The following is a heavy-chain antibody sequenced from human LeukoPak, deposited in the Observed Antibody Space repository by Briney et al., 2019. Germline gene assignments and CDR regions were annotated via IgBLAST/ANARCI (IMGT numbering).Heavy chain of an antibody. J-gene: IGHJ4*02. V-gene: IGHV4-30-4*08. CDR2: IYYSGST. CDR1: GGSISSGDYY. D-gene: IGHD1-26*01. Sequence: SETLSLTCTVSGGSISSGDYYWSWIRQPPGKGLEWIGYIYYSGSTYYNPSLKSRVTISVDTSKNQFSLKLSSVTAADTAVYYCARGRSGSYLDYWGQGTLVTVSS. CDR3: ARGRSGSYLDY.